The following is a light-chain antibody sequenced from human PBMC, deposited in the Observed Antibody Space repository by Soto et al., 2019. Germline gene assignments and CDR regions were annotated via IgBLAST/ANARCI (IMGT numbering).Light chain of an antibody. CDR1: SSDVGAYRY. CDR2: EVT. V-gene: IGLV2-8*01. J-gene: IGLJ2*01. CDR3: SSYAGSNKI. Sequence: QSALTQPPSASGSPGQSVTISCTGTSSDVGAYRYVSWYQQHPGKAPKLLLYEVTKRPSEVPDRFSGSKSGNTAALTVSGLQDEDEAEYYRSSYAGSNKIFGGGTQLTVL.